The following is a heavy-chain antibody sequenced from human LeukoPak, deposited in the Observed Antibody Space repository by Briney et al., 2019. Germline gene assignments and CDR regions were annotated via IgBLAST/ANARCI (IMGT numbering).Heavy chain of an antibody. CDR3: ARASSWGDYGPYDAFDI. J-gene: IGHJ3*02. CDR1: GGSISSSSYY. D-gene: IGHD4-17*01. Sequence: SETLSLTCTVSGGSISSSSYYWGWIRQPPGKGLEWIGSIYYSGSTYYNPSLKSRVTISVDTSKNQFSLKLSSVTAADTAVYYCARASSWGDYGPYDAFDIWGQGTMVTVSS. V-gene: IGHV4-39*07. CDR2: IYYSGST.